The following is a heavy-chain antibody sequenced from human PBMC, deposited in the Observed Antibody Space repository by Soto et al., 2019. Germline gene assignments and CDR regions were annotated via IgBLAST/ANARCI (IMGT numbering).Heavy chain of an antibody. CDR1: GDSVSSPYY. J-gene: IGHJ4*02. V-gene: IGHV4-4*02. D-gene: IGHD6-19*01. Sequence: QVQLQESGPGLVKPSGTLSLTCAVSGDSVSSPYYWCWVRQPPGKGLEWIGEVFHTGTTSYNPSLRSRVTISRDKSITQFSLDLSSVTAADTAVYYCARSAGWYAVHSWGPGTLVIVSS. CDR3: ARSAGWYAVHS. CDR2: VFHTGTT.